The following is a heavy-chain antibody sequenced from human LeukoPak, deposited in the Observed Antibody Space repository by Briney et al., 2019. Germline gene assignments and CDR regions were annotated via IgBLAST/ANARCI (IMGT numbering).Heavy chain of an antibody. CDR2: IYHSGST. J-gene: IGHJ3*02. D-gene: IGHD2-15*01. V-gene: IGHV4-4*02. CDR3: ARENCRGATCYSMWGAFDI. CDR1: GGSISSDNW. Sequence: SGTLSLTCAVSGGSISSDNWWGWVRQPPGKGLEWIGEIYHSGSTNYNPSLKSRINISVDKSKHKFSLNLSSVTAADTAIYYCARENCRGATCYSMWGAFDIWGQGTMVTV.